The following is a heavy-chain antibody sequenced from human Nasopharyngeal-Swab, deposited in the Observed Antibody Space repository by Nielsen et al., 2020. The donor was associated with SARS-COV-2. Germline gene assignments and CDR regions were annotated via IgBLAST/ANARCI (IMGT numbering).Heavy chain of an antibody. CDR2: ITWNSENL. V-gene: IGHV3-9*01. CDR3: ARDGLDYDFWSAYFMDV. D-gene: IGHD3-3*01. CDR1: GFRFDYHD. J-gene: IGHJ6*02. Sequence: SLKISCAASGFRFDYHDMHWVRQAPGKGLEWVSGITWNSENLGYADSVKGRFTISRDSAKNSLYLQMNSLRAEDTAVYYCARDGLDYDFWSAYFMDVWGQGTTVTVSS.